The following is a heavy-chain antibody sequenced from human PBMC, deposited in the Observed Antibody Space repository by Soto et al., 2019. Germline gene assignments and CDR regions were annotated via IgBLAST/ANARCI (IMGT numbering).Heavy chain of an antibody. Sequence: PGGSLRLSCAGSGFIFSTYTMNWVRQAPGKGLEWLAYITGPSTTISYSDGVKGRFTISRDNAKRSLFLQLDRLRDDDTAVYYCARSREPGVHYGLDVWGPGTTVTVSS. J-gene: IGHJ6*02. CDR3: ARSREPGVHYGLDV. D-gene: IGHD1-26*01. V-gene: IGHV3-48*02. CDR2: ITGPSTTI. CDR1: GFIFSTYT.